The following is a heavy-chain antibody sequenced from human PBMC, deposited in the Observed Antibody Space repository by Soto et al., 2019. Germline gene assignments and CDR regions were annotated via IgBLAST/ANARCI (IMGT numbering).Heavy chain of an antibody. J-gene: IGHJ5*02. CDR3: VRIRYQLPSSVLWLDP. Sequence: SETLSLTCAVYGGFLSESYWTWIRQPPGRGLEWIGEINHVGGTNYNPSLKSRVTMSVDTSQNQFSLRLISVTAADTAMYFCVRIRYQLPSSVLWLDPWGQGTPVTVSS. CDR1: GGFLSESY. D-gene: IGHD3-16*01. V-gene: IGHV4-34*01. CDR2: INHVGGT.